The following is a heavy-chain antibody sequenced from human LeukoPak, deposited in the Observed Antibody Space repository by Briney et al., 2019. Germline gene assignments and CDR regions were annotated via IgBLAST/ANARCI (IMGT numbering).Heavy chain of an antibody. D-gene: IGHD3-10*01. Sequence: GGSLRLSCVISGFTFSMYGMHWVRQAPGKGLEWVANISSSGNTINYADSVKGRFTISRDNAKNSLYLLMNSLRVEDTAVYYCAREHSYLADYWGQGTLIVVSS. V-gene: IGHV3-48*03. CDR3: AREHSYLADY. J-gene: IGHJ4*02. CDR1: GFTFSMYG. CDR2: ISSSGNTI.